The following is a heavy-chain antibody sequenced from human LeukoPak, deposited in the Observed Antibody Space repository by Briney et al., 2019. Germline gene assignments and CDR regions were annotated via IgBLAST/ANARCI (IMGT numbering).Heavy chain of an antibody. V-gene: IGHV1-2*02. CDR2: INPNSGGT. CDR1: GYTFTGYY. CDR3: ARLVAVAGNEDYYYGMDV. J-gene: IGHJ6*02. Sequence: EASVKVSCKASGYTFTGYYMHWVRQAPGQGLEWMGWINPNSGGTNYAQKFQGRVTTTRDTSISTAYMELSRLRSDDTAVYYCARLVAVAGNEDYYYGMDVWGQGTTVTVSS. D-gene: IGHD6-19*01.